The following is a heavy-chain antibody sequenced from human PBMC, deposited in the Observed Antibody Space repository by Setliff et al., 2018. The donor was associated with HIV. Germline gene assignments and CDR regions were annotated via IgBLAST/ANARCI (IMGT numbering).Heavy chain of an antibody. Sequence: PSETLSLTCTVSGGSISSSSYYWGWIRQPPGKGLEWIATIYYSGSTYYNPSLKSRVTMSVDTSKNQFSLKLNSVTAADTAIYYCARAGMGALRSLFDYWGQGTLVTVSS. D-gene: IGHD1-26*01. CDR1: GGSISSSSYY. CDR3: ARAGMGALRSLFDY. V-gene: IGHV4-39*07. J-gene: IGHJ4*02. CDR2: IYYSGST.